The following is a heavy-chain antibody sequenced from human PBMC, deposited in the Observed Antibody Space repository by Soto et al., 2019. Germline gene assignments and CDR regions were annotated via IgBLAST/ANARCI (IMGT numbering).Heavy chain of an antibody. CDR1: GFAFRSYG. D-gene: IGHD1-1*01. CDR3: ARDSEEELPPYMIDY. CDR2: ISYDGSNQ. J-gene: IGHJ4*02. V-gene: IGHV3-30*03. Sequence: VQLVESGGGVVQPGRSLRLSCAPSGFAFRSYGMHWVRQAPGKGLEWVAVISYDGSNQYYADSVMGRFTISRDNSRSTLYLQMSSLRAEDTAMYYCARDSEEELPPYMIDYWGQGTQVTVSS.